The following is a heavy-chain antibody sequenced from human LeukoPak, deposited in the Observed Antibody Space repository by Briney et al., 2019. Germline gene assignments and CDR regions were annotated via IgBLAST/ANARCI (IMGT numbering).Heavy chain of an antibody. J-gene: IGHJ4*02. Sequence: SETLSLTCTVSGGSISDHYWSWIRQPPGKGLEWIGYIYHSGSTYYNPSLKSRVTISVDRSKNQFSLKLSSVTAADTAVYYCATRRSSGYYSSLDYWGQGTLVTVSS. CDR3: ATRRSSGYYSSLDY. CDR1: GGSISDHY. V-gene: IGHV4-59*11. D-gene: IGHD3-22*01. CDR2: IYHSGST.